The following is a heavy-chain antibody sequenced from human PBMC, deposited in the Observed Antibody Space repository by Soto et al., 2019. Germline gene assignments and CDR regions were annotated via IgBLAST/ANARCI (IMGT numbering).Heavy chain of an antibody. V-gene: IGHV3-30*18. J-gene: IGHJ4*02. CDR3: AKPWTSSYFDY. CDR1: GFTFSSYG. Sequence: GGSLRLSCAASGFTFSSYGMHWVRQAPGKGLEWVAVISYDGSNKYYADSVKGRFTISRDNSKNTLYLQMNSLRAEDTAVYYCAKPWTSSYFDYWGQGTLVTVSS. D-gene: IGHD2-2*01. CDR2: ISYDGSNK.